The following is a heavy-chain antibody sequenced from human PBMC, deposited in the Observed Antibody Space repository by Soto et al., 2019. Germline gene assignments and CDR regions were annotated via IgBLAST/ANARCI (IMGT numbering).Heavy chain of an antibody. CDR1: GGSISSSSYY. Sequence: SETLSLTCTVSGGSISSSSYYWGWIRQPPGKGLEWIGSIYYSGSTYYNPSLKSRVTISVDTSKNQFSLKLSSVTAADTAVYYCARHGVATSGIYFYYYYMDVWGKGTTVTVSS. CDR2: IYYSGST. V-gene: IGHV4-39*01. CDR3: ARHGVATSGIYFYYYYMDV. D-gene: IGHD5-12*01. J-gene: IGHJ6*03.